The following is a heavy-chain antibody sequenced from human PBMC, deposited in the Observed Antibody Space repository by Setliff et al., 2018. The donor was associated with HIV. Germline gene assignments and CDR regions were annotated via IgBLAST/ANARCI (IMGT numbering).Heavy chain of an antibody. V-gene: IGHV3-9*01. J-gene: IGHJ5*02. CDR1: GFSFDDYA. CDR3: AKEGRVTTAFDL. CDR2: ISWNIFNI. Sequence: LRLSCAASGFSFDDYAMHWVRQAPGQGLEWVSGISWNIFNIAYADSVKGRFTISRDNAKNSLYLQMNSLRDEDTALYYCAKEGRVTTAFDLWGQGTLVTVSS. D-gene: IGHD1-1*01.